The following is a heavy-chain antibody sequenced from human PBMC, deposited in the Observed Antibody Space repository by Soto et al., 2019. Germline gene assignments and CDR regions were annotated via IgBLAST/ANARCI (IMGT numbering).Heavy chain of an antibody. J-gene: IGHJ5*02. CDR3: ERASGGSGSYYILSP. D-gene: IGHD3-10*01. Sequence: SETLSLTCSVFGGSISSYYWSWIRQPPGKGLEWIGYIYYSGSTNYNPSLKSRVTISVDTSKNQFSLKLSSVTAADTAVYYCERASGGSGSYYILSPWGQGTLVTVSS. CDR2: IYYSGST. V-gene: IGHV4-59*01. CDR1: GGSISSYY.